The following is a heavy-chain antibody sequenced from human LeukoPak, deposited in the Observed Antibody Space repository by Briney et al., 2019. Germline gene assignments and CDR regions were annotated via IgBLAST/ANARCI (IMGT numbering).Heavy chain of an antibody. V-gene: IGHV4-61*02. CDR1: GGSISSGSYY. Sequence: SETLSLTCTVSGGSISSGSYYWSWIRQPAGKGLEWIGRIYTSGGTNYNPSLKSRVTISVDTSKNQFSLKLSSVTAADTAVYYCARDRGREYRFDYWGQGTLVTVSS. J-gene: IGHJ4*02. D-gene: IGHD2-2*01. CDR3: ARDRGREYRFDY. CDR2: IYTSGGT.